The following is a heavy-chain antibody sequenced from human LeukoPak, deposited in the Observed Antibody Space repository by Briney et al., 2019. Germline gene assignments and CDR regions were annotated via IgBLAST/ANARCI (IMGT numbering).Heavy chain of an antibody. Sequence: ASVKVSCKASGYTFTGYYMHWVRQAPGQGLEWMGWINPNSGGTNYAQKFQGRVTMARDTSISTAYMELSRLRSDDTAVYYCARADKYSNEVDPWGQGTLVTVSS. CDR1: GYTFTGYY. CDR3: ARADKYSNEVDP. J-gene: IGHJ5*02. D-gene: IGHD6-6*01. V-gene: IGHV1-2*02. CDR2: INPNSGGT.